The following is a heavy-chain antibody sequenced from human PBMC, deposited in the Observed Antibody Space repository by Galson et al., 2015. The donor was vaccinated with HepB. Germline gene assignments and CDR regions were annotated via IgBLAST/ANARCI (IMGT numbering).Heavy chain of an antibody. V-gene: IGHV3-23*01. CDR1: GFTFSSYA. Sequence: PLRLSCAASGFTFSSYAMSWVRQAPGKGLEWVSAISGSGGSTYYADSVKGRFTISRDNSKNTLYLQMNSLRAEDTAVYYCAKDIHLVGADSAAPSYFDYWGQGTLVTVSS. CDR2: ISGSGGST. D-gene: IGHD1-26*01. CDR3: AKDIHLVGADSAAPSYFDY. J-gene: IGHJ4*02.